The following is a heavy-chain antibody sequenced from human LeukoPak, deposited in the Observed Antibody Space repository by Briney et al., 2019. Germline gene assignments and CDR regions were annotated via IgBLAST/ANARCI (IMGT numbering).Heavy chain of an antibody. D-gene: IGHD3-22*01. CDR1: GYTFTSYG. Sequence: GASVKVSCKASGYTFTSYGISWVRQAPGQGLEWMGWISAYNGNTNYAQKFQGRVTMTTDTSTSTAYMELRSLRSDDTAVYYCARAHYASSNIKVPFDVWGKGTTVTVSS. CDR3: ARAHYASSNIKVPFDV. J-gene: IGHJ6*04. CDR2: ISAYNGNT. V-gene: IGHV1-18*01.